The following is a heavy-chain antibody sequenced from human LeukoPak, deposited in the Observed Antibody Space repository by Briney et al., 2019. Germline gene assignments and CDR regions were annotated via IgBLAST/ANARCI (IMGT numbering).Heavy chain of an antibody. V-gene: IGHV1-69*04. J-gene: IGHJ4*02. D-gene: IGHD3-22*01. Sequence: SVKGSCKASGSTFSSYAISWVRQAPGQGLEWMGRIIPIFGIANYAQKFQGRVTITADKSTSTAYMELSSLRSEDTAVYYCASAPSGYDSSGYYPEFDYWGQGTLVTVSS. CDR1: GSTFSSYA. CDR3: ASAPSGYDSSGYYPEFDY. CDR2: IIPIFGIA.